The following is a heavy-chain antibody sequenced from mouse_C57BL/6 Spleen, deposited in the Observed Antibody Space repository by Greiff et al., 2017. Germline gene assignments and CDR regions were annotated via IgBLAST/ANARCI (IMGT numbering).Heavy chain of an antibody. Sequence: EVKLVESGGGLVKPGGSLKLSCAASGFTFSDYGMHWVRQAPEKGLDWVAYISSGSSTIYYADTVKGRFTISRDNAKNTLFLQMTSLRSEDTAMYYCARDYGSFDYWGQGTTLTVSS. CDR1: GFTFSDYG. D-gene: IGHD1-1*01. CDR3: ARDYGSFDY. J-gene: IGHJ2*01. V-gene: IGHV5-17*01. CDR2: ISSGSSTI.